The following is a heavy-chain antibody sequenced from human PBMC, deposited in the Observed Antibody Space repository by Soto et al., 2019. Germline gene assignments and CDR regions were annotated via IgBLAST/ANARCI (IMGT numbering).Heavy chain of an antibody. CDR2: IFYSGST. CDR3: ASANCGGDCSYRQDRYYFES. CDR1: GGSITSDDYY. J-gene: IGHJ4*02. V-gene: IGHV4-30-4*01. D-gene: IGHD2-21*02. Sequence: QVQLQESGPGLVKPSQSLSLTCTVSGGSITSDDYYWSWIRQPPGRGLEWIGYIFYSGSTHYNPSLNSRFIISLDTSKKQVSLKLSSVTAADTAVYYCASANCGGDCSYRQDRYYFESWGQGTLVTVSS.